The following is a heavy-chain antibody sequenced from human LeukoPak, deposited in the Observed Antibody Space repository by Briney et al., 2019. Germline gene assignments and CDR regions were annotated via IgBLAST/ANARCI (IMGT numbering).Heavy chain of an antibody. Sequence: PGGSLRLSCAASGFTFSSYSMNWVRQAPGKGLEWVSYISSSSSIIYYADSVKGRFTISRDNAKNSLYLQMSSLRAEDTAAYYCARLYCSGGSCYSGDAFDIWGQGTVVTVSS. D-gene: IGHD2-15*01. V-gene: IGHV3-48*01. J-gene: IGHJ3*02. CDR2: ISSSSSII. CDR3: ARLYCSGGSCYSGDAFDI. CDR1: GFTFSSYS.